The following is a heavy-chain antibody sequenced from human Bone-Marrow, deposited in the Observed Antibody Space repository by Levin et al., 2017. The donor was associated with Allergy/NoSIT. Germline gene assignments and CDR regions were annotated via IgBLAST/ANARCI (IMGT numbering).Heavy chain of an antibody. D-gene: IGHD5-24*01. CDR2: INHSGST. J-gene: IGHJ4*02. CDR3: ANRRGDGYNQNFDY. V-gene: IGHV4-34*01. CDR1: GGSFSGYY. Sequence: KASETLSLTCAVYGGSFSGYYWSWIRQPPGKGLEWIGEINHSGSTNYNPSLKSRVTISVDTSKNQFSLKLSSVTAADTAVYYCANRRGDGYNQNFDYWGQGTLVTVSS.